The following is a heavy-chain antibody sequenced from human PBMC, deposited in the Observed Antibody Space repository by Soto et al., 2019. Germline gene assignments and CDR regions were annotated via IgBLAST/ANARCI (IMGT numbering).Heavy chain of an antibody. CDR2: IYHSGST. V-gene: IGHV4-4*02. J-gene: IGHJ3*02. CDR1: GGSISSSNW. D-gene: IGHD1-26*01. Sequence: SETLSLTCAVSGGSISSSNWWSWVRQPPGKGLEWIGEIYHSGSTNYNPSLKSRVTISVDKSKNQFSLKLSSVTAADTAVYYCARHGITGSHYDAFDIWGQGTMVTVSS. CDR3: ARHGITGSHYDAFDI.